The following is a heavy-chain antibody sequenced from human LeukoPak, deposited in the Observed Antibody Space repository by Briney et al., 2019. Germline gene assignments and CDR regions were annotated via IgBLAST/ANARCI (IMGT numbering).Heavy chain of an antibody. CDR1: GFTFDDYG. V-gene: IGHV3-20*04. J-gene: IGHJ4*02. CDR3: ARGTIVLLVYAISHFDY. CDR2: INWNGGTT. D-gene: IGHD2-8*02. Sequence: GGSLRLSCAASGFTFDDYGMIWVRQAPGKGLEWVSGINWNGGTTFYADSVKGRFTIYRDNAKNFLSLQVNSLRAEDTALYYCARGTIVLLVYAISHFDYWGQGPLVTVSS.